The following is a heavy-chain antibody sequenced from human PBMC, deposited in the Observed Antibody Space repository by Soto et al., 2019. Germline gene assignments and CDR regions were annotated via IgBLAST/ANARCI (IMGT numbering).Heavy chain of an antibody. CDR2: IWNDGIRK. J-gene: IGHJ4*02. V-gene: IGHV3-33*01. CDR1: GFTFSKYG. CDR3: ARDDDNDANALDY. Sequence: VQLVESGGGMVQPGTSLRLSCAASGFTFSKYGMHWVRQAPGKGLEWVAVIWNDGIRKVYVDSVKGRFTISRDNSKNTLDLQMNNLRDEDTAVYYCARDDDNDANALDYWGPGTLVTVSS.